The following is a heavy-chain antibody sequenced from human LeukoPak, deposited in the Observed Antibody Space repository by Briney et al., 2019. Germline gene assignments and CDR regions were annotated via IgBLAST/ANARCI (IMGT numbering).Heavy chain of an antibody. V-gene: IGHV4-4*07. D-gene: IGHD3-9*01. CDR1: GDSISRYY. CDR2: IYNGGII. Sequence: SETLSLTCTVSGDSISRYYWSWIRQPAGKGLEWIGRIYNGGIITYNPSLKSRVTMSIDTSNNQFSLRLRFVTAADTAVYYCARDEIYYDILTGYRHFGYWGQGTLVTVFS. J-gene: IGHJ4*02. CDR3: ARDEIYYDILTGYRHFGY.